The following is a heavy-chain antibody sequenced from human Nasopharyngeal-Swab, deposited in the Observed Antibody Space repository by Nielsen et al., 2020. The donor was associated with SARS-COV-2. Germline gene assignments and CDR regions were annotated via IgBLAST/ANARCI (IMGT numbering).Heavy chain of an antibody. CDR1: GGSFSGYY. CDR2: INHSGST. V-gene: IGHV4-34*01. D-gene: IGHD6-13*01. Sequence: SETLSLTCAVYGGSFSGYYWIWIRQPPGKGLEWIGEINHSGSTNYNPSLKSRVTISVDTSKNQFSLKLSSVTAADTAVYYCASSSWTRFDYWGQGTLVTVSS. J-gene: IGHJ4*02. CDR3: ASSSWTRFDY.